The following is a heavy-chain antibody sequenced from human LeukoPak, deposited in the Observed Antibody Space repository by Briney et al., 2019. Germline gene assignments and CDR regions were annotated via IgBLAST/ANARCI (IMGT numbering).Heavy chain of an antibody. D-gene: IGHD5-18*01. J-gene: IGHJ4*02. CDR2: INPSGGST. CDR1: GYTFTSYY. Sequence: ASVKVSCKASGYTFTSYYMHWVRQAPGQGLEWMGIINPSGGSTNYAQKFQGRVTMTRDMSTSTVYMELSSLRSEDTAVYYCAGILPVPGERYSYGYGLEGGWGQGTLVTVSS. CDR3: AGILPVPGERYSYGYGLEGG. V-gene: IGHV1-46*01.